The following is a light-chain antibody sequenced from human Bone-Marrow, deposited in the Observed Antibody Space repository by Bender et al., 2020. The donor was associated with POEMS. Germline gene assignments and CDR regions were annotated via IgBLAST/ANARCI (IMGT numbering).Light chain of an antibody. V-gene: IGLV2-23*02. CDR3: CSYATTTTWA. CDR2: DVS. J-gene: IGLJ3*02. CDR1: SSDVGSYNL. Sequence: QSALTQPASVSGSPGQSITISCTGTSSDVGSYNLVSWYQQHPGKAPKLMIYDVSNRPSGVSNRFSGSKSGNTASLTISGLQPEDGADYHCCSYATTTTWAFGGGTVLTVL.